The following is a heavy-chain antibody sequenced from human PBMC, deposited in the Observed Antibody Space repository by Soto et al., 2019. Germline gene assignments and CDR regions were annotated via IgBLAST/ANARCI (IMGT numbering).Heavy chain of an antibody. CDR1: GFTFSNAW. CDR2: IKSKTDGGTT. CDR3: TTDYKSVHRSSWYCDFDY. Sequence: NPGGSLRLACAASGFTFSNAWINRVRQAPGKGLEWVGRIKSKTDGGTTDYAAPVKGRFTISRDDSKNTLYLKMNRLKTEDTAVYYCTTDYKSVHRSSWYCDFDYSGQGTLVTVSS. D-gene: IGHD6-13*01. V-gene: IGHV3-15*07. J-gene: IGHJ4*02.